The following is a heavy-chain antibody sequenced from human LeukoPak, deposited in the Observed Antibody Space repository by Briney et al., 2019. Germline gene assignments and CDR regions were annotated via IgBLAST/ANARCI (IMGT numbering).Heavy chain of an antibody. CDR2: IYSGGST. J-gene: IGHJ4*02. D-gene: IGHD3-22*01. CDR3: AREEVVVHFDY. Sequence: HPGGSLRLSCAASGFTVSSNYMSWVRQAPGKGLEWVSVIYSGGSTCYADSVKGRFTIPRDNSKNTLYLQMNSLRAEDTAVYYCAREEVVVHFDYWGQGTLVTVSS. CDR1: GFTVSSNY. V-gene: IGHV3-53*01.